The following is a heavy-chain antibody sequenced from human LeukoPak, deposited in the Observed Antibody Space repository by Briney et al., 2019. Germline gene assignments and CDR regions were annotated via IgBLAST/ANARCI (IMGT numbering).Heavy chain of an antibody. CDR2: IYSGGST. V-gene: IGHV3-53*01. CDR1: GFTVSSNY. D-gene: IGHD3-22*01. CDR3: ARGPTYYYDSSGYQADY. J-gene: IGHJ4*02. Sequence: GGSLRLSCAASGFTVSSNYMSWVRQAPGKGLEWVSVIYSGGSTYYADSVKGRFTISRDNSKNTLYLQMNSLRAEDTAVYYCARGPTYYYDSSGYQADYWGQGTLVTVSS.